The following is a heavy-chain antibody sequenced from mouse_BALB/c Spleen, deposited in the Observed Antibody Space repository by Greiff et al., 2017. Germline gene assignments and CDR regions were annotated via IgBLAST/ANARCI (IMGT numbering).Heavy chain of an antibody. CDR1: GFNIKDTY. V-gene: IGHV14-3*02. Sequence: VQLQQSGAELVKPGASVKLSCTASGFNIKDTYKHWVKQRPEQGLEWIGRIDPANGNTKYDPKFQGKATITADTSSNTAYLQLSSLTSEDTAVYYCATTVVAMDYWGQGTSVTVSS. D-gene: IGHD1-1*01. J-gene: IGHJ4*01. CDR2: IDPANGNT. CDR3: ATTVVAMDY.